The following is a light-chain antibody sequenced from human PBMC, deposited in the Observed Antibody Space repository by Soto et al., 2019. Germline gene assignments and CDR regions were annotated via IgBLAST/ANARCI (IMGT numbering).Light chain of an antibody. J-gene: IGKJ1*01. Sequence: DIQMTPSPFTLSAYVSDSVSIPCRDSPSITTWLAWYQQRPGKAPKLLFYDASTLQSGVATRFSGSGSGTEFTLIISGLQPEDAATYYCQQYTNTNNPWMFGQGTKVDIK. CDR1: PSITTW. CDR3: QQYTNTNNPWM. V-gene: IGKV1-5*01. CDR2: DAS.